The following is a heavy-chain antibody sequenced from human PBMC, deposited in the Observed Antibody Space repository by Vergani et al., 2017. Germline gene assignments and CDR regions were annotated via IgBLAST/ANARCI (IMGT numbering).Heavy chain of an antibody. CDR1: GYTFTSYA. CDR3: ARGNMVRGSSGVYYYMDV. D-gene: IGHD3-10*01. J-gene: IGHJ6*03. V-gene: IGHV1-3*01. CDR2: INAGNGNT. Sequence: QVQLVQSGAEVKKPGASVKVSCKASGYTFTSYAMHWVRQAPGQRLEWMGWINAGNGNTKYSQKFQGRVTITRDTSASTAYMELSSLRSEDTAVYYCARGNMVRGSSGVYYYMDVWGKGTTVTVSS.